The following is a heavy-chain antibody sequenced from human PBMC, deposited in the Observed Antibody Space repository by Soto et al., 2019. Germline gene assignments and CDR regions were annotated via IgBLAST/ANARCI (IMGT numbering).Heavy chain of an antibody. CDR3: ARDWDIVVVPAAMEGSDYYYGMDV. CDR1: GGTFSSYA. Sequence: GASVKVSCKASGGTFSSYAISWVRQAPGQGLEWKGGIIPIFGTANYAQKFQGRVTITADESTSTAYMELSSLRSEDTAVYYCARDWDIVVVPAAMEGSDYYYGMDVWGQGTTVTVS. D-gene: IGHD2-2*01. CDR2: IIPIFGTA. V-gene: IGHV1-69*13. J-gene: IGHJ6*02.